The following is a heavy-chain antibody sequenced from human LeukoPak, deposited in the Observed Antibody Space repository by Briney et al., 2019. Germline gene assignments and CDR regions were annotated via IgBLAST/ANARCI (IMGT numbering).Heavy chain of an antibody. CDR2: VNQDGSEA. D-gene: IGHD5-12*01. J-gene: IGHJ4*02. Sequence: GGSLRLSCAASGFPFHNYWMTWVRRAPGKGLEWVAQVNQDGSEAHYADSVKARFTISRDNAKSSVSLQMNSLRAEDTAVYYCVRDGGVSGYDLLDYWGQGTLVTVSS. CDR1: GFPFHNYW. V-gene: IGHV3-7*01. CDR3: VRDGGVSGYDLLDY.